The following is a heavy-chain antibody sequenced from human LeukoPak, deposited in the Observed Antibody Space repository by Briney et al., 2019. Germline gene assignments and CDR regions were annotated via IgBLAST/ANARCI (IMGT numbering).Heavy chain of an antibody. J-gene: IGHJ4*02. D-gene: IGHD5-12*01. CDR1: GYTFTSYG. Sequence: ASVKVSCKASGYTFTSYGISWVRQAPGQGLEWMGWISAYNGNTNYAQKLQGRVTMTEDTSTDTAYMELSSLRSEDTAVYYCATGRHVDIVATIRNWGQGTLVTVSS. CDR3: ATGRHVDIVATIRN. V-gene: IGHV1-18*01. CDR2: ISAYNGNT.